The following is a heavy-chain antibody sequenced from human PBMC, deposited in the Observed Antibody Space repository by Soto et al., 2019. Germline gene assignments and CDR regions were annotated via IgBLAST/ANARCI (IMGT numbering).Heavy chain of an antibody. D-gene: IGHD3-16*01. CDR2: VSWNSGSI. J-gene: IGHJ5*02. CDR3: VPGSSGAVGEDR. CDR1: GFIFDNHA. V-gene: IGHV3-9*01. Sequence: EVQLVESGGGLVQPGRSLRLSCAASGFIFDNHAMNWVRQAPGKGLEWVAGVSWNSGSIDYADSVKGRFTISRDNAKNTLFLQMNSLRVEDTAVYYCVPGSSGAVGEDRWGQGTLVTVSS.